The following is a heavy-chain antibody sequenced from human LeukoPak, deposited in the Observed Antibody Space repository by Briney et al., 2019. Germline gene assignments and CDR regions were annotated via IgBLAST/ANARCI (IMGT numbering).Heavy chain of an antibody. V-gene: IGHV4-59*01. CDR3: ARGKWSGRSYHEPKYNWFDP. D-gene: IGHD2-15*01. CDR1: GGSISSYY. Sequence: SETLSLTCTVSGGSISSYYWSWIRQPPGKGLEWIGYIYYSGSTNYNPSLKSRVTISVDTSKNQFSLKLSSVTAADTAVYYCARGKWSGRSYHEPKYNWFDPWGQGTLVTVSS. J-gene: IGHJ5*02. CDR2: IYYSGST.